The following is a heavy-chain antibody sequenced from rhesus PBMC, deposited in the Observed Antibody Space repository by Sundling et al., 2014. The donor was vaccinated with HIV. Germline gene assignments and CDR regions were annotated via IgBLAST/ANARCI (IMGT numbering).Heavy chain of an antibody. V-gene: IGHV3S42*01. D-gene: IGHD3-3*01. Sequence: EVQLVETGGGLVQPGGSLKLSCAASGFTFSSYGMSWVRQAPGKGLEWVSAINSGGGSTYYADSVKGRFTISRDNSNNTLSLQMNSLNAEDTAVYYCARDPNLDWDTFDFWGQGLGVTVSS. CDR3: ARDPNLDWDTFDF. CDR2: INSGGGST. CDR1: GFTFSSYG. J-gene: IGHJ3*01.